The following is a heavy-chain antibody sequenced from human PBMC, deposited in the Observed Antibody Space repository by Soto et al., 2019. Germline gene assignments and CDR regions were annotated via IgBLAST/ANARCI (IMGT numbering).Heavy chain of an antibody. D-gene: IGHD4-17*01. CDR1: GFTFGDRY. Sequence: GGSMRLSWAASGFTFGDRYMSWIRQAPGKGLEWVSYISSSGFTIYYADSVKGRFTISRDNAKNSLYLQMNSLRAEDTAVYYCARNTKSAAGADYNCLDVWGHGTTVTVSS. CDR3: ARNTKSAAGADYNCLDV. V-gene: IGHV3-11*01. J-gene: IGHJ6*02. CDR2: ISSSGFTI.